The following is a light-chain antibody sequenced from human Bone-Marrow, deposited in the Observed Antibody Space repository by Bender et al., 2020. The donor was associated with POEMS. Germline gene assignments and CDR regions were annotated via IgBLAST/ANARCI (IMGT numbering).Light chain of an antibody. V-gene: IGLV1-44*01. CDR1: NSNIGTNA. J-gene: IGLJ3*02. Sequence: QSVLTQPPSASGTPGQRVTISCSGSNSNIGTNAVNWYQQFPGPAPNLLIYSDNQGPAGVPDRFYAFKAGTSASLGISGLQSEDEADYYCAAWEGGLGSGVLGGGTKMTVL. CDR2: SDN. CDR3: AAWEGGLGSGV.